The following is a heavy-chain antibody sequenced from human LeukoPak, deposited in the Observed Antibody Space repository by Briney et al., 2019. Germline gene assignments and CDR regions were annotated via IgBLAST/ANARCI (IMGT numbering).Heavy chain of an antibody. V-gene: IGHV1-2*02. J-gene: IGHJ4*02. Sequence: ASVKVSCKASGGTFSSYAISWVRQAPGQGLEWMGWINPNSGGTNYAQKFQGRVTMTRDTSISTAYMELSRLRSDDTAVYYCARWLGWDIVLMVYALDYWGQGTLVTVSS. D-gene: IGHD2-8*01. CDR3: ARWLGWDIVLMVYALDY. CDR1: GGTFSSYA. CDR2: INPNSGGT.